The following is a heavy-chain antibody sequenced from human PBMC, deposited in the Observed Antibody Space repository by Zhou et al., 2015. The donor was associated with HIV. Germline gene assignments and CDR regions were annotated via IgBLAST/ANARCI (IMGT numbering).Heavy chain of an antibody. J-gene: IGHJ4*02. D-gene: IGHD2-2*01. Sequence: QEDLVQSGAEVKKPGSSVTVSCKASGGTFSNSAISWVRQAPGQGLEWMGGIIPIFGTANYAQKFQGRVTITADESTSTAYMELSSLRSEDTAVYYCARERRYQLLPGDYWGQGTLVTVSS. CDR2: IIPIFGTA. V-gene: IGHV1-69*01. CDR3: ARERRYQLLPGDY. CDR1: GGTFSNSA.